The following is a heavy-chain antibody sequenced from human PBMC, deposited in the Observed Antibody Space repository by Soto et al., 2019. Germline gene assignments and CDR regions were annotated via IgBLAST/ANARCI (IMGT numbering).Heavy chain of an antibody. J-gene: IGHJ6*02. Sequence: GGSLRLSCAASGFTFSSYAMSWVRQAPGKGLEWVSAISGSGVSTYYADSVKGRFTISRDNAKNSLYLQMNSLRAEDTAVYYCARDLGYYYDSSGYYGYYYYGMDVWGQGTTVNVSS. CDR3: ARDLGYYYDSSGYYGYYYYGMDV. CDR2: ISGSGVST. V-gene: IGHV3-23*01. CDR1: GFTFSSYA. D-gene: IGHD3-22*01.